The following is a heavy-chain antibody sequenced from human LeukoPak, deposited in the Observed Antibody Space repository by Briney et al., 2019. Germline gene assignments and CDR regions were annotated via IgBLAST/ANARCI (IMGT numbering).Heavy chain of an antibody. CDR3: ARGDTIFGVVTKFDY. J-gene: IGHJ4*02. CDR1: GGSFSGYY. CDR2: INHSGST. Sequence: SETLSLTCAVYGGSFSGYYWSWIRQPPGKGLEWIGEINHSGSTNYNPSLKSRVTISVDTSKNQFSLKLSSVSAADTAVYYCARGDTIFGVVTKFDYWGQGTLVTVSS. D-gene: IGHD3-3*01. V-gene: IGHV4-34*01.